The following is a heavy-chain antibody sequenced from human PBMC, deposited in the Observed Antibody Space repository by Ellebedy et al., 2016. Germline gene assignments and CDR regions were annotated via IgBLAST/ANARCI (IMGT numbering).Heavy chain of an antibody. J-gene: IGHJ4*02. CDR3: ATTKGEYWPY. CDR2: ISSSSSTI. CDR1: GFPFSSYS. V-gene: IGHV3-48*01. Sequence: GGSLRLXXAAPGFPFSSYSMKWVRQAPGKGLEWVSYISSSSSTILYADSVKGRFTISRDNAKNSLYLQMKSLRAEDTAVYYCATTKGEYWPYWGQGTLVTVSS. D-gene: IGHD2-8*02.